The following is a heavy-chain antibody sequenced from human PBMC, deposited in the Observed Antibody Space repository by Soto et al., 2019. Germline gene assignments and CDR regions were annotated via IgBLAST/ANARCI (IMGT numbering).Heavy chain of an antibody. Sequence: QPWGSLRVSCASSVFTFSIYWMSWVRQAPGKGLEWVANIKQDGSEKYYVDSVKGRFTISRDNAKNSLYLQMNSLRAEDTAVYYCPRLGELRAYHYGMDVWGQGTTVTVSS. CDR2: IKQDGSEK. D-gene: IGHD1-7*01. V-gene: IGHV3-7*03. CDR3: PRLGELRAYHYGMDV. CDR1: VFTFSIYW. J-gene: IGHJ6*01.